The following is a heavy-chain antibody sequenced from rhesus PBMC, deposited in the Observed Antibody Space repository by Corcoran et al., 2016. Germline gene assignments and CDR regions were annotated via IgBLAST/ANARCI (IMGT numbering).Heavy chain of an antibody. J-gene: IGHJ6*01. V-gene: IGHV4S10*01. D-gene: IGHD3-34*01. CDR3: ARDTPRRGYSYGLDS. CDR1: GGSLSDSYR. Sequence: QVQLQESGPGVVKPSETLSLTCAVSGGSLSDSYRWSWIRQPPGKGLEWIGYIYGSSTSTNYNPALKSRVTISKDTSKNQFSLKLSSVTAADTAVYYCARDTPRRGYSYGLDSWGQGVVVTVSS. CDR2: IYGSSTST.